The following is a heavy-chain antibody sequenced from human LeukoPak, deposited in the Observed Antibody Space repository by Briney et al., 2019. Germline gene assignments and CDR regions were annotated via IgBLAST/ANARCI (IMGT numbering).Heavy chain of an antibody. J-gene: IGHJ4*02. CDR1: GFTFSNYW. Sequence: GGSLRLSCAASGFTFSNYWMHWVRHAPGKGLVWVSRIKSDGSRTDYADSVKGRFTISRDNAKNTLYLQMNSLRAEDTAVYYCARELPFDYWGQGTLVTVSS. CDR3: ARELPFDY. D-gene: IGHD2-15*01. CDR2: IKSDGSRT. V-gene: IGHV3-74*01.